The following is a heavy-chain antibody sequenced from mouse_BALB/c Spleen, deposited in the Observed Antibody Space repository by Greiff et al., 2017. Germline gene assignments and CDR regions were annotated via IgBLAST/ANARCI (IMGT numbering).Heavy chain of an antibody. D-gene: IGHD2-4*01. Sequence: QVQLQQSGAELVRPGSSVQISCQASGYAFSSYWMNWVKQRPGQGLEWIGQIYPGDGDTNYNGKFKGKATLTADKSSSTAYMQLSSLTSKDSAVYFCARNYDYPYATDYWGQGTSVTVSS. CDR1: GYAFSSYW. J-gene: IGHJ4*01. CDR2: IYPGDGDT. V-gene: IGHV1-80*01. CDR3: ARNYDYPYATDY.